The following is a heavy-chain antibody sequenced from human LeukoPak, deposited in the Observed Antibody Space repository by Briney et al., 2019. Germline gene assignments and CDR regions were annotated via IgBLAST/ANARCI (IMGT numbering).Heavy chain of an antibody. CDR1: GGSISSSSYY. V-gene: IGHV4-39*01. Sequence: SETLSLTCTVSGGSISSSSYYWGWIRQPPGKGLELIGSIYYSGSTYYNPSLKSRVTISVDTSKNQFSLKLSSVTAADTAVYYCARQPGSSWSPYYYYGMDVWGQGTTVTVSS. J-gene: IGHJ6*02. CDR3: ARQPGSSWSPYYYYGMDV. D-gene: IGHD6-13*01. CDR2: IYYSGST.